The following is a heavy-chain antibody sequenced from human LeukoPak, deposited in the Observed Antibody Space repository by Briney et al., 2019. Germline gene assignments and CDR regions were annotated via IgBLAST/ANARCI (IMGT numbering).Heavy chain of an antibody. CDR1: GYTFTDYY. D-gene: IGHD6-19*01. Sequence: GASVKVSCKASGYTFTDYYIHWVRQAPGQGLEWMGWISPNSGGTNYAQKFQGRVTMTRDTSISTAYMELSRLRSEDTAVYYCARADGSGPPHYYYYYMDVWGKGTTVTVSS. J-gene: IGHJ6*03. CDR3: ARADGSGPPHYYYYYMDV. CDR2: ISPNSGGT. V-gene: IGHV1-2*02.